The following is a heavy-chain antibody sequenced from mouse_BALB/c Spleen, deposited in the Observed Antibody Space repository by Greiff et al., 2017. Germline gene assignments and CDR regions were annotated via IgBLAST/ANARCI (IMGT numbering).Heavy chain of an antibody. V-gene: IGHV1-87*01. CDR3: SRRGIYYGNSAGFAY. Sequence: QVQLQQSGAELARPGASVKLSCKASGYTFTSYWMQWVKQRPGQGLEWIGAIYPGDGDTRYTQKFKGKATLTADKSSSTAYMQLSSLASEDSAVYYCSRRGIYYGNSAGFAYWGQGTLVTVSA. CDR2: IYPGDGDT. D-gene: IGHD2-1*01. J-gene: IGHJ3*01. CDR1: GYTFTSYW.